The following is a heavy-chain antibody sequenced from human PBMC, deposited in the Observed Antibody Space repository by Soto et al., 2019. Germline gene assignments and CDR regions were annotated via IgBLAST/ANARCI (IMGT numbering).Heavy chain of an antibody. CDR1: GFTFSNAW. V-gene: IGHV3-15*01. CDR2: IKSKTDGGTT. D-gene: IGHD4-17*01. CDR3: ARGSTMTTF. Sequence: GSLRLSCAASGFTFSNAWMSWVRQAPGKGLEWVGRIKSKTDGGTTDYAAPVKGRFTISRDDSKNTLYLQMNSLRADDTAVYYCARGSTMTTFWGQGTLVTVSS. J-gene: IGHJ4*02.